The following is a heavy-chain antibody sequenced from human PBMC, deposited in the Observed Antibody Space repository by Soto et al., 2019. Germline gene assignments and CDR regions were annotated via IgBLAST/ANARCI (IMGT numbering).Heavy chain of an antibody. CDR1: GFTFGDYA. J-gene: IGHJ4*02. V-gene: IGHV3-49*03. Sequence: GGSLRLSCTASGFTFGDYAMSWFRQAPGKGLEWVGFIRSKAYGGTTEYAASVKGRFTISRDDSKSIAYLQMNSLKTEDTAVYYCTRDLGDYDILTGSFDYWGQGTLVTVSS. D-gene: IGHD3-9*01. CDR2: IRSKAYGGTT. CDR3: TRDLGDYDILTGSFDY.